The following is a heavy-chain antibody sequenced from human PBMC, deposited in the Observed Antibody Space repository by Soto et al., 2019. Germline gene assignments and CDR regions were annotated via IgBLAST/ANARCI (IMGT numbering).Heavy chain of an antibody. D-gene: IGHD3-10*01. CDR2: INSDTGYT. V-gene: IGHV1-3*04. J-gene: IGHJ5*02. Sequence: ASVKVSCKASGFTFSHHSIHWVRQAPGQRLEWMGWINSDTGYTKYSQKFQARLTITWDSSAKTAYMELSSPQSEDTAVYYCVRGKEAGVWFDPWGQGTLVPXSS. CDR3: VRGKEAGVWFDP. CDR1: GFTFSHHS.